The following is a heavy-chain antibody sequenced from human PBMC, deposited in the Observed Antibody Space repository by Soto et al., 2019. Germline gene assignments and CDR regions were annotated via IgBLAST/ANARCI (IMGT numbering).Heavy chain of an antibody. CDR2: IYYSGST. CDR1: GGSISSYY. CDR3: AREFQEYYYGSGSYYNSYYFDY. J-gene: IGHJ4*02. D-gene: IGHD3-10*01. Sequence: LSLTCTVPGGSISSYYWSWIRQPPGKGLEWIGYIYYSGSTNYNPSLKSRVTISVDTSKNQFSLKLSSVTAADTAVYYCAREFQEYYYGSGSYYNSYYFDYWGQGTLVTVS. V-gene: IGHV4-59*01.